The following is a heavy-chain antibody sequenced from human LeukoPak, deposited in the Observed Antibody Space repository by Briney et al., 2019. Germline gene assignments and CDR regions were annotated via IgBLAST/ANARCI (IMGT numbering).Heavy chain of an antibody. V-gene: IGHV3-23*01. Sequence: GGSLRLSCAASGFTFSSYAKSWVRQAPGKGLEWVSAISGSGDSTYYGDSVKGRFTISRDNAKNTLYLQMNSLRAEDTAVYYCARVRYCDYWGQGTLVTVSS. CDR1: GFTFSSYA. CDR2: ISGSGDST. D-gene: IGHD1-14*01. J-gene: IGHJ4*02. CDR3: ARVRYCDY.